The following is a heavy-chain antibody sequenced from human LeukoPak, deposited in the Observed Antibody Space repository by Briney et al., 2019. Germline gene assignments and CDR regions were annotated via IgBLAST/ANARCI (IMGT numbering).Heavy chain of an antibody. CDR1: GGSFSGYY. Sequence: SETLSLTCAVYGGSFSGYYWSWIRQPPGKGLEWIGEINHGGSTNYNPSLKSRVTISVDTSKNQFSLKLSSVTAADTAVYYCARGLRFDYWGQGTLVTVSS. CDR3: ARGLRFDY. CDR2: INHGGST. V-gene: IGHV4-34*01. J-gene: IGHJ4*02.